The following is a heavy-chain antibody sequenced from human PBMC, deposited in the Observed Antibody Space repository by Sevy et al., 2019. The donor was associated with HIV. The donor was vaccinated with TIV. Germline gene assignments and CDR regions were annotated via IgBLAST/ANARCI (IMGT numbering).Heavy chain of an antibody. CDR1: GGSISSSSYY. CDR2: FYSTGGT. Sequence: SETLSLTCNVSGGSISSSSYYWGWIRQPPGKGLEWIGSFYSTGGTSYNPSLRSRVTVSADTSKNQFYLKLDSVSAADTAVYYCATPRASGWYEGTGGYFDLWGRGTLVTVSS. D-gene: IGHD6-19*01. J-gene: IGHJ2*01. CDR3: ATPRASGWYEGTGGYFDL. V-gene: IGHV4-39*01.